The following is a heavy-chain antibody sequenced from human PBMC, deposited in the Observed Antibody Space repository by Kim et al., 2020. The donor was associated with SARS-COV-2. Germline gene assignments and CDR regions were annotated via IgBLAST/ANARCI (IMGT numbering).Heavy chain of an antibody. D-gene: IGHD6-19*01. CDR2: ISAYNGNT. J-gene: IGHJ6*02. Sequence: ASVKVSCKASGYTFTSYGISWVRQAPGQGLEWMGWISAYNGNTNYAQKLQGRVTMTTDTSTSTAYMELRSLRSDDTAVYYCARAQWLRSYYYYGMDVWGQGTTVTVSS. CDR1: GYTFTSYG. V-gene: IGHV1-18*01. CDR3: ARAQWLRSYYYYGMDV.